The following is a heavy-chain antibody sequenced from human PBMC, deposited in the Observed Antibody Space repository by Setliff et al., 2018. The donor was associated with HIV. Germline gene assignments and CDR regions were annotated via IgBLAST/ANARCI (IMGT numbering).Heavy chain of an antibody. Sequence: PGGSLRLSCGASGFTFSGFAMNWVRHAPGKGPEWISFIYSGSSSAVFADSVKGRFTISRDNSRNTLFLQMNSLRAEDTAVYYCVRDRQLTFDFWGQGTVVTVSS. D-gene: IGHD3-3*01. CDR2: IYSGSSSA. CDR3: VRDRQLTFDF. J-gene: IGHJ4*02. CDR1: GFTFSGFA. V-gene: IGHV3-23*03.